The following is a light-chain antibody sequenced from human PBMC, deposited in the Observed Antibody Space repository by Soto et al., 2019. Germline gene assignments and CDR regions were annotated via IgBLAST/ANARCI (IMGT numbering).Light chain of an antibody. CDR2: GAS. CDR3: QQYGYSPPALT. Sequence: EIVLTQSPGTLSLSPGERATLSCRASQSVSSSYLAWYQQKPGQAPRLLIYGASSRATGIPDRFSGSGSGTDFTLTISRLEPEDFAMYYCQQYGYSPPALTFGGGTKVEIK. CDR1: QSVSSSY. J-gene: IGKJ4*01. V-gene: IGKV3-20*01.